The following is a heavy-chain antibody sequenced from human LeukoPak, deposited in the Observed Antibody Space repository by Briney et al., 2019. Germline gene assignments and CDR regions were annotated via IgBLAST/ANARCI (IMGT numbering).Heavy chain of an antibody. CDR2: IHYSGIT. J-gene: IGHJ4*02. CDR3: ARRYNYVFDY. D-gene: IGHD1-1*01. Sequence: SQTLSLTCTVSGSSISSHDWSWIRQPPGKGLEYIGYIHYSGITNYNPSLMSRVTISVDTSKSQISLKLSSVTAADTAVYYCARRYNYVFDYWGQGTLVTVSS. CDR1: GSSISSHD. V-gene: IGHV4-59*11.